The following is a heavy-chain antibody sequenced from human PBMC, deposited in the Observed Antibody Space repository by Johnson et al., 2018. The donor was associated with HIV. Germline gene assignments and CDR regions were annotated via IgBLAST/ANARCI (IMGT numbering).Heavy chain of an antibody. CDR2: GGTT. D-gene: IGHD1-1*01. J-gene: IGHJ3*02. CDR3: TTGLYWNDAFDI. V-gene: IGHV3-15*01. Sequence: GGTTDYAAPVKGRFTISRDGSKNTLYLQMTGLKTEDTAVYYCTTGLYWNDAFDIWGQGTMVTVSS.